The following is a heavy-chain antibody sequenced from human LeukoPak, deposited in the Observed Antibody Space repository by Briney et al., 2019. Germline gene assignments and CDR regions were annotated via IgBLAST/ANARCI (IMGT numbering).Heavy chain of an antibody. CDR1: GGSFSGYY. V-gene: IGHV4-34*01. D-gene: IGHD3-22*01. CDR3: ARGWNYYDSNFDY. J-gene: IGHJ4*02. CDR2: INHSGST. Sequence: PSETLSLTCAVYGGSFSGYYWSWIRQPPGKGLEWIGEINHSGSTNYNPSLKSRVTISVDTSKNQFSLELSSVTAADTAVYYCARGWNYYDSNFDYWGQGTLVTVSS.